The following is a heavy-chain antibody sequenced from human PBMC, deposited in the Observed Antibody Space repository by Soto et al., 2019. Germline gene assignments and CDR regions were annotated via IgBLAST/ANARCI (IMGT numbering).Heavy chain of an antibody. J-gene: IGHJ6*02. Sequence: SETLSLTCTVSGGSVSSGSYYWSWIRQPPGKGLEWIGYIYYSGSTNYNPSLKSRVTISVDTSKNQFSLKLSSVTAADTAVYYCARVPEEYYYYGMXVWGQGTTVTVSS. CDR2: IYYSGST. CDR3: ARVPEEYYYYGMXV. CDR1: GGSVSSGSYY. V-gene: IGHV4-61*01.